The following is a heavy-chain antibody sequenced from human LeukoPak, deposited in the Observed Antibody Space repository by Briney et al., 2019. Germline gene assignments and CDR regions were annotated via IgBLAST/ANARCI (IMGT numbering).Heavy chain of an antibody. D-gene: IGHD2-15*01. CDR2: ISSDGSNK. J-gene: IGHJ4*02. V-gene: IGHV3-30-3*01. Sequence: GRSLRLSCAASGFTFSSYAMQWVRQAPGKGLEWVAVISSDGSNKYYVDSVKGRFTISRDNSKNSLYLQMNSLRAEDTAVYYCARDLSLYCSGGTCYSLNYWGQGTLVTVSS. CDR1: GFTFSSYA. CDR3: ARDLSLYCSGGTCYSLNY.